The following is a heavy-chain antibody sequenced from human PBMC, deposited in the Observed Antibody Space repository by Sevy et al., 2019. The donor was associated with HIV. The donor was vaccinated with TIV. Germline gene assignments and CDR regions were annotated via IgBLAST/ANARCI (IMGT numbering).Heavy chain of an antibody. J-gene: IGHJ4*02. Sequence: GGSLRLSCAASGFTISSYAMSWVRQAPGKGLEWVSAISGSGGSTYYADSVKGRLTISRDNSKNTLYLQMNSLRAEDTAVYYCAKGNYNGMCESIASPNDYWGQGTLVTVSS. CDR1: GFTISSYA. CDR2: ISGSGGST. CDR3: AKGNYNGMCESIASPNDY. V-gene: IGHV3-23*01. D-gene: IGHD3-10*01.